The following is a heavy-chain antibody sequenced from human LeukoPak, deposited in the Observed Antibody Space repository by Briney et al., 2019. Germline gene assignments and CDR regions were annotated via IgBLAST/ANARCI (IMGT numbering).Heavy chain of an antibody. Sequence: PGGSLTLSCAASEFTFSNYGMHWVRQPPGKRLEWMAFIRYDGNNKYYADSVKGRFTISRDNSKNTLYLQMNSLRAEDTAVYYCAREVATINGFDYWGQGTLVTVSS. V-gene: IGHV3-30*02. J-gene: IGHJ4*02. D-gene: IGHD5-12*01. CDR2: IRYDGNNK. CDR1: EFTFSNYG. CDR3: AREVATINGFDY.